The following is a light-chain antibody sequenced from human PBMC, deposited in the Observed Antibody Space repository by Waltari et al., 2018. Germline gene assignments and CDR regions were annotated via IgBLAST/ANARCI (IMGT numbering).Light chain of an antibody. J-gene: IGKJ4*01. V-gene: IGKV1-9*01. CDR3: QQVNSYPLT. CDR1: QSINNF. CDR2: TAT. Sequence: DIQLTQSPSFLSASLGARVTVTCRASQSINNFLAWFQQKLGEAPKLLIHTATTLQRGVPSRFRGTGSGTEFILTISSLQPEDFATYFCQQVNSYPLTFGGGTTVEMK.